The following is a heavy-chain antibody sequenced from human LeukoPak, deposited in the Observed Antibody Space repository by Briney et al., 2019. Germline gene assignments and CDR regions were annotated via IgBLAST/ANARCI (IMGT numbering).Heavy chain of an antibody. CDR1: GGSISSGGYY. CDR2: IYHSGST. CDR3: ASSPHCSSTSCYMGY. V-gene: IGHV4-30-2*01. J-gene: IGHJ4*02. D-gene: IGHD2-2*02. Sequence: DPSETLSLTCTVSGGSISSGGYYWSWIRQPPGKGLEWIGYIYHSGSTYYNPSLKSRVTISVDRSKNQFSLKLSSVTAADTAVYYCASSPHCSSTSCYMGYWGQGTLVTVSS.